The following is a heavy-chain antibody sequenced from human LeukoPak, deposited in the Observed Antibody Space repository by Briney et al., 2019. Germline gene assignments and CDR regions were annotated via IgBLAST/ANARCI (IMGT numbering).Heavy chain of an antibody. CDR2: IIPIFGTA. J-gene: IGHJ6*02. Sequence: SVKVSCKASGGTFSSYAISWVRQAPGQGLEWMGGIIPIFGTANYAQKFQGRVTITADESTSTAYMELSSLRSEDTAVYYCARTYYYYYGMDVWGQGTTVTVSS. CDR3: ARTYYYYYGMDV. CDR1: GGTFSSYA. V-gene: IGHV1-69*13.